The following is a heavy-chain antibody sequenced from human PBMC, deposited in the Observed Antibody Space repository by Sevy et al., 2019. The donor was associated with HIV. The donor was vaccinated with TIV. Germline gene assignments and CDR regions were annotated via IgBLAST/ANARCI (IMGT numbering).Heavy chain of an antibody. D-gene: IGHD2-2*01. J-gene: IGHJ4*02. CDR1: GFTFSDYY. V-gene: IGHV3-21*01. CDR2: ISSRSSYI. CDR3: ARDGGCSSTSCLLYFDS. Sequence: GGSLRLSCAASGFTFSDYYMNWVRQAPGKGLEWVSSISSRSSYIHYADSVRGRFTISIDNAKNSLYLQMNSLRVDDTAVYFCARDGGCSSTSCLLYFDSWGQGALVTVSS.